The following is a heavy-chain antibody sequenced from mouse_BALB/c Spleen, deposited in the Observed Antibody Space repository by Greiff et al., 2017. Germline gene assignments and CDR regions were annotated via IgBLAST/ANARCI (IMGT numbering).Heavy chain of an antibody. V-gene: IGHV2-2*02. CDR1: GFSLTSYG. Sequence: VQRVESGPGLVQPSQSLSITCTVSGFSLTSYGVHWVRQSPGKGLEWLGVIWSGGSTDYNAAFISRLSISKDNSKSQVFFKMNSLQANDTAIYYCARTYYSPLYAMDYWGQGTSVTVSS. CDR2: IWSGGST. J-gene: IGHJ4*01. CDR3: ARTYYSPLYAMDY. D-gene: IGHD2-12*01.